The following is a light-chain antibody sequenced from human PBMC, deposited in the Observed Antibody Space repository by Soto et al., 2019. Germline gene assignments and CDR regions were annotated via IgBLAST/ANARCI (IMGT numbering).Light chain of an antibody. CDR1: QSISSW. CDR3: QQYNDSFPYT. J-gene: IGKJ2*01. Sequence: DIQMTQSPSTLSASVGDRVTITCRASQSISSWLAWYQQKPGTAPKLLIYKASTLESGVPSRFSGSRSGTELTLTVSSLQPDDFATYYCQQYNDSFPYTFGQGTKVDIK. CDR2: KAS. V-gene: IGKV1-5*03.